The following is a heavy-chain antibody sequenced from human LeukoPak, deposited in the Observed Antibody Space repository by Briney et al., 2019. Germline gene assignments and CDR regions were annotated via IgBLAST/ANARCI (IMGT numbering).Heavy chain of an antibody. V-gene: IGHV3-11*06. D-gene: IGHD1-1*01. CDR3: ARVGSGTWFDP. J-gene: IGHJ5*02. CDR1: GFNFSDYY. CDR2: ISSSSTYT. Sequence: GGSLRLSCAASGFNFSDYYMSWIRQAPGKGLECVSYISSSSTYTNYADSVKGRFTISRDNAKNSLYLQMNSLRAEDTAVYYCARVGSGTWFDPWGQGTLVTVSS.